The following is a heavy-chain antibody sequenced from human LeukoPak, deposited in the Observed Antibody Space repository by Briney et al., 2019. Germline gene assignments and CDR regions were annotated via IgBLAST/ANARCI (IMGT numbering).Heavy chain of an antibody. D-gene: IGHD3-10*01. CDR1: GGSISSYY. J-gene: IGHJ5*02. Sequence: SETLSLTCTVSGGSISSYYWSWIRQPAGKGLEWIGRIYTSGTTNYNPSLKSRVTMSVDTSKNQFSLKLSSVTAADTAVYYCASLLNYYGSGSYFNWFDPWGQGTLVTVSS. V-gene: IGHV4-4*07. CDR2: IYTSGTT. CDR3: ASLLNYYGSGSYFNWFDP.